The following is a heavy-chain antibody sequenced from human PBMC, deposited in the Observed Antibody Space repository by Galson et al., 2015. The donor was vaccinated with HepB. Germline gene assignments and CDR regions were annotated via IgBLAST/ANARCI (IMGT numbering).Heavy chain of an antibody. Sequence: SLRLSCAASGFTFSSYAMHWVRQAPGKGLEWVAVISYDGSNKYYADSVKGRFTISRDNSKNTLYLQMNSLRAEDTAVYYCARAPYGYSYGPFDYWGQGTLVTVSS. D-gene: IGHD5-18*01. V-gene: IGHV3-30-3*01. CDR3: ARAPYGYSYGPFDY. J-gene: IGHJ4*02. CDR2: ISYDGSNK. CDR1: GFTFSSYA.